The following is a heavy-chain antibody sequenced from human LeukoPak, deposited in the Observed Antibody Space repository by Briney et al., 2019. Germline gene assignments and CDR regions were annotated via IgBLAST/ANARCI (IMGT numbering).Heavy chain of an antibody. CDR2: IDTSSSTI. CDR3: ARQWFGDWGYYFDY. J-gene: IGHJ4*02. D-gene: IGHD3-10*01. CDR1: GFKFSDSG. V-gene: IGHV3-48*01. Sequence: GGSLRLSCEASGFKFSDSGMNWVRQAPGKGLEWVSDIDTSSSTIYYADSVKGRFTISRDNAKNSLYLQMNSLRAEDTAIYYCARQWFGDWGYYFDYWGQGTLVTVSS.